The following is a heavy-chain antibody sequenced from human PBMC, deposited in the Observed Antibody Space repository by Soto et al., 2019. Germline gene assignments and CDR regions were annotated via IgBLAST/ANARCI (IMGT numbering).Heavy chain of an antibody. CDR3: AAEDYSWGSYQDRRYFQH. V-gene: IGHV3-53*04. D-gene: IGHD3-16*02. Sequence: EVQLVESGGGLVQPGGSLRLSCAASGFTVSSNYMSWVRQAPGKGLEWVSVIYSGGSTYYADSVKGRFTISRHNSKNTLYLQMNSLRAEDTAVYYCAAEDYSWGSYQDRRYFQHWGQGTLVTVSS. CDR1: GFTVSSNY. CDR2: IYSGGST. J-gene: IGHJ1*01.